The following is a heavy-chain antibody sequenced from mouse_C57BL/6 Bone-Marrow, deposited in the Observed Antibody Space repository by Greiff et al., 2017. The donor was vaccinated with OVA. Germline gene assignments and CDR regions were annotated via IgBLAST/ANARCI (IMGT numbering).Heavy chain of an antibody. J-gene: IGHJ1*03. CDR1: GYTFTSYW. D-gene: IGHD2-2*01. CDR3: ARAGYDWYFDV. Sequence: QVQLQQSGAELAKPGASVKLSCKASGYTFTSYWMHWVKQRPGQGLEWIGYINPSSGYTKYNQKFKDKATVTADKSSSTAYMQLSSLTYEDSAVYYCARAGYDWYFDVWGTGTTVTVSS. CDR2: INPSSGYT. V-gene: IGHV1-7*01.